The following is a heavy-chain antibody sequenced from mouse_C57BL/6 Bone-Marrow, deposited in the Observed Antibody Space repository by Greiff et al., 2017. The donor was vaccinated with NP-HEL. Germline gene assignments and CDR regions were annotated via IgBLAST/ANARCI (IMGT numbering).Heavy chain of an antibody. Sequence: VQLQQSGPELVKPGASVTISCKASGYSFTGYYMNWVKQSPEKSLEWIGEINPSTGGTTYNQKFKGKATLTVDQSSSTAYMQLNSLTSEDSAVYYCAKLAYFDYWGQGTTLTVSS. J-gene: IGHJ2*01. CDR3: AKLAYFDY. V-gene: IGHV1-42*01. D-gene: IGHD4-1*01. CDR2: INPSTGGT. CDR1: GYSFTGYY.